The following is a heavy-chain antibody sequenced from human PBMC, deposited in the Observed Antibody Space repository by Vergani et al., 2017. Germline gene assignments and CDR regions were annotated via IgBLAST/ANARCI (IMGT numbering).Heavy chain of an antibody. CDR3: ARQSILGTPDY. V-gene: IGHV4-38-2*01. D-gene: IGHD3-9*01. CDR1: GYSISSGYY. Sequence: QVQLQESGPGLVKPSETLSLTCAVSGYSISSGYYWGWIRQPPGKGLGWIGSIYHSGRTYYNPSLKSRVTISVDTSKNQFSLKLSAVTAVDTAVYYCARQSILGTPDYWGQGTLVTVSS. J-gene: IGHJ4*02. CDR2: IYHSGRT.